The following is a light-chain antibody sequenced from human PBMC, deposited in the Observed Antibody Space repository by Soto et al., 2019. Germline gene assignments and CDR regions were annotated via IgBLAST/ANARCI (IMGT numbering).Light chain of an antibody. V-gene: IGLV4-69*01. Sequence: QSVLTQSPSAAASLGASVKLTCTLSSGHSRYTIAWHQQQPEKGPRYLMKVESDGSHSRGYGVPARFSGISSGAKRYLTISGLPDEDEADYYCQTWGTGIPFGGGTKVTVL. CDR2: VESDGSH. CDR1: SGHSRYT. J-gene: IGLJ2*01. CDR3: QTWGTGIP.